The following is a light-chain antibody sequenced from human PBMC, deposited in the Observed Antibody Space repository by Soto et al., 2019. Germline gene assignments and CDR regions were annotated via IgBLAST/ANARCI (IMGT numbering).Light chain of an antibody. Sequence: QSALTQPASVSGSPGQSITISCTGTSNDVGDYNYVSWYQLHPGKAPKLMIYDVSSRPSGVSDRFSGSKFGNTASLTVSGLQAEDEADYYCSSYTSSNSVVFGGGTQLT. J-gene: IGLJ3*02. CDR3: SSYTSSNSVV. CDR1: SNDVGDYNY. CDR2: DVS. V-gene: IGLV2-14*01.